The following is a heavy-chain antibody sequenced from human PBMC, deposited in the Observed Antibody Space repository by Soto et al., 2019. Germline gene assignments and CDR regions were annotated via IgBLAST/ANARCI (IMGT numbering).Heavy chain of an antibody. CDR3: ARTSAGGKYYYGMDV. J-gene: IGHJ6*02. CDR2: IYPGDSDT. Sequence: GEALKISCKGSGYSFTSYWIGWVRQMPGKGLEWMGIIYPGDSDTRYSPSFQGQVTISADKSISTAYLQWSSLKASDTAMYYCARTSAGGKYYYGMDVWGQGTTVTVSS. CDR1: GYSFTSYW. D-gene: IGHD6-13*01. V-gene: IGHV5-51*01.